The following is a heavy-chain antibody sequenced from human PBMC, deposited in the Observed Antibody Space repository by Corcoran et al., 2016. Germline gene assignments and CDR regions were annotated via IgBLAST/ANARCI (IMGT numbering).Heavy chain of an antibody. J-gene: IGHJ4*02. V-gene: IGHV3-30*18. CDR2: ISYDGSNK. CDR3: AKDTPIRGLDY. D-gene: IGHD2-15*01. CDR1: GFTFSSYG. Sequence: QVQLVESGGGVVQPGRSLRLSCAASGFTFSSYGMHWVRQAPGKGQEWVAVISYDGSNKYYADSVKGRFPISRDNSKNTLYLQMNSLRAEDTAVYYCAKDTPIRGLDYWGQGTLVTVSS.